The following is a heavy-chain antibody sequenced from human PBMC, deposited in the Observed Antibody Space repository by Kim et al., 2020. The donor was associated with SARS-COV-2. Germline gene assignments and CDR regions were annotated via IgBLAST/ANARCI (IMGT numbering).Heavy chain of an antibody. CDR3: ARDLRVPYYYDSSGYYSDAFDI. CDR1: GYTFTSYA. V-gene: IGHV1-3*01. J-gene: IGHJ3*02. D-gene: IGHD3-22*01. Sequence: ASVKVSCKASGYTFTSYAMHWVRQAPGQRLEWMGWINAGNGNTKYSQKFQGRVTIIRDTSASTAYMELSSLRSEDTAVYYCARDLRVPYYYDSSGYYSDAFDIWGQGTMVTVSS. CDR2: INAGNGNT.